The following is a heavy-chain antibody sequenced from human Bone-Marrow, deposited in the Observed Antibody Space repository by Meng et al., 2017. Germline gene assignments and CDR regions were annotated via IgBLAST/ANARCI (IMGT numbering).Heavy chain of an antibody. D-gene: IGHD3-22*01. CDR2: IYYSGST. CDR3: ARALVDDTSGYYLNY. Sequence: ESLKISCTVSGDSISSYYWSWIRQSPGEGLEWIGYIYYSGSTDYNPSLKSRVTMSIDTSKNQFSLNLTSVTAADTAVYFCARALVDDTSGYYLNYWGQGILVTVSS. CDR1: GDSISSYY. V-gene: IGHV4-59*01. J-gene: IGHJ4*02.